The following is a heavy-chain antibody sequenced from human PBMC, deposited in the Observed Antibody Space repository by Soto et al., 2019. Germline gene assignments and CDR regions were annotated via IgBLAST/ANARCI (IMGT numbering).Heavy chain of an antibody. CDR1: GYTFTSYY. D-gene: IGHD2-2*01. CDR3: ASTSSLEPASDSAFDDYYYYMDV. Sequence: GASVKVSCKASGYTFTSYYMHWVRQAPGQGLEWMGIINPSGGSTSYAQKFQGRVTMTRDTSTSTVYMELSSLRSEDTAVYYCASTSSLEPASDSAFDDYYYYMDVWGKGTTVTVSS. V-gene: IGHV1-46*03. CDR2: INPSGGST. J-gene: IGHJ6*03.